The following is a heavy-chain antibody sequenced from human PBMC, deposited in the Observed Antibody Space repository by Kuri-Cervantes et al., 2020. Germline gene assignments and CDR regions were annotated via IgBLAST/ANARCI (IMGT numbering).Heavy chain of an antibody. J-gene: IGHJ2*01. V-gene: IGHV4-30-2*01. CDR2: IYHSGST. Sequence: SETLSLTCAVSSSSISSGGYSWSWIRQPPGKGLEWIGYIYHSGSTYYNPSLKSRVTISVDTSKNQFSLKLSSVTAADTAVYYCARANDCSSTSCKTTWYFDLWGRGTLVTVSS. CDR3: ARANDCSSTSCKTTWYFDL. D-gene: IGHD2-2*01. CDR1: SSSISSGGYS.